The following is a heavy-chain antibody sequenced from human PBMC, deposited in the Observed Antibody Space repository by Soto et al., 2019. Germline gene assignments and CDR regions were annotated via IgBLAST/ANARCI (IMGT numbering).Heavy chain of an antibody. CDR1: GGSISSSNW. CDR3: ARDKGGDIVVVPAAIQDHYYYYGMDV. D-gene: IGHD2-2*02. J-gene: IGHJ6*02. Sequence: SETLSLTCAVSGGSISSSNWWSWVRQPPGKGLEWIGEIYHSGSTNYNPSLKSRATISVDKSKNQFSLKLSSVTAADTAVYYCARDKGGDIVVVPAAIQDHYYYYGMDVWGQGTTVTVSS. V-gene: IGHV4-4*02. CDR2: IYHSGST.